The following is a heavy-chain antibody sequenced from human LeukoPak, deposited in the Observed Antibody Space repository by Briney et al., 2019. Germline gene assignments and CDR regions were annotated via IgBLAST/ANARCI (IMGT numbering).Heavy chain of an antibody. J-gene: IGHJ5*02. CDR1: GYTFTGYY. Sequence: GASVKVSCKASGYTFTGYYMHWVRQAPGQGLEWMGWINPNSGGTNYAQKFQGRVTMTRDTSISTAYMELSRLRSDDTAVYYCARCLPLWLTPGNWFDPWGQGTLVTVSS. D-gene: IGHD4-17*01. CDR3: ARCLPLWLTPGNWFDP. V-gene: IGHV1-2*02. CDR2: INPNSGGT.